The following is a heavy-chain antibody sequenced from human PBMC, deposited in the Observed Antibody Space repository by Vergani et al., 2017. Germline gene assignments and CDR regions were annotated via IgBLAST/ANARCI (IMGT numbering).Heavy chain of an antibody. V-gene: IGHV4-61*02. J-gene: IGHJ3*02. CDR1: GGSISSGSYY. D-gene: IGHD3-3*01. CDR2: IYTSGST. Sequence: QVQLQESGPGLVKPSQTLSLTCTVSGGSISSGSYYWSWIRQPAGKGLEWIGRIYTSGSTNYNPSLKSRVTMSVDTSKNQFSLKLSSMTAADTAVYYCARDNDFWSGYPLDAFDIWGQGTMVTVSS. CDR3: ARDNDFWSGYPLDAFDI.